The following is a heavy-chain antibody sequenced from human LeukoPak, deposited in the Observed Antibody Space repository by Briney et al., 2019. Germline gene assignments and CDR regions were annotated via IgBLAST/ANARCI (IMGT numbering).Heavy chain of an antibody. CDR3: ARARARIAAAGTNWFDP. CDR2: MNSNSGNT. J-gene: IGHJ5*02. CDR1: GYTFTSYD. Sequence: ASVKVSCKASGYTFTSYDINWVRQATGQGLEWMGWMNSNSGNTGYAQKFQGRVTMTRNTSISTAYMELSSLRSEDTAVYYCARARARIAAAGTNWFDPWGQGTLVTVSS. V-gene: IGHV1-8*01. D-gene: IGHD6-13*01.